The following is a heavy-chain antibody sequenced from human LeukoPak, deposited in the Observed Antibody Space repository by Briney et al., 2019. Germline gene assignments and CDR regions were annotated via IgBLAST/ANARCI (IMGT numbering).Heavy chain of an antibody. Sequence: RRASVKVSCKASGGTFSSYAISWVRQAPGQGLEWMGGIIPIFGTANYAQKFQGRVTITADESTSTAYMELSSLRSEDTAVYYCASYGIRAGGFVPFDYWGQGTLVTVSS. CDR1: GGTFSSYA. CDR2: IIPIFGTA. V-gene: IGHV1-69*13. CDR3: ASYGIRAGGFVPFDY. J-gene: IGHJ4*02. D-gene: IGHD3-9*01.